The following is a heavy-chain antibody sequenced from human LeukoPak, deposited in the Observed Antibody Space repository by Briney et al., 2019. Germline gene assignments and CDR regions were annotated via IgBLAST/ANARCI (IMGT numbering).Heavy chain of an antibody. J-gene: IGHJ4*02. V-gene: IGHV4-30-4*01. CDR1: GGSISSGDYY. Sequence: PSETLSLTCTVSGGSISSGDYYWSWIRQPPGKGLEWMGYIYYSGSTYYNPSLKSRVTISVDTSKNQFSLKLSSVTAADTAVYYCARHEDDYYDSSGYLESWGQGTLVTVSS. CDR3: ARHEDDYYDSSGYLES. CDR2: IYYSGST. D-gene: IGHD3-22*01.